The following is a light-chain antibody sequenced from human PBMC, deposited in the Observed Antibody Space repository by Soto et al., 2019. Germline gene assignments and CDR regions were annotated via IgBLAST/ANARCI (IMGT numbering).Light chain of an antibody. CDR1: QSVSRY. V-gene: IGKV3-11*01. CDR2: DAF. CDR3: QQYTDWPLT. J-gene: IGKJ1*01. Sequence: EIVLTQSPVTLSLSPGERATLSCRASQSVSRYLAWYQQKPDQAPRLLIYDAFNRATGIPARFSGSGSGADFTLTISSLEPEDFAVYYCQQYTDWPLTFGQGTKVDIK.